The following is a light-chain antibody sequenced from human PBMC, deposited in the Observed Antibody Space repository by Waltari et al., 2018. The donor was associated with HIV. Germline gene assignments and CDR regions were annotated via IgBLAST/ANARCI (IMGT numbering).Light chain of an antibody. V-gene: IGLV2-8*01. CDR1: SSDIGLYNF. Sequence: QSALTPPPSASGSPGQSVTISCAGTSSDIGLYNFGPWYQHHPGKAPKLMISEVSRRPSGVPDRFSGSKSGNTASLTVSGLQAEDEAAYYCFSYAGNNYLLFGGGTKLTVL. J-gene: IGLJ2*01. CDR3: FSYAGNNYLL. CDR2: EVS.